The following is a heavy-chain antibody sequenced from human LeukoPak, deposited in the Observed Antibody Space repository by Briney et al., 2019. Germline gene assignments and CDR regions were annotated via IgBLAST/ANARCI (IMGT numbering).Heavy chain of an antibody. CDR2: IYPSVDTT. D-gene: IGHD2-8*01. CDR1: GYTFTDYY. CDR3: IRAYEGGYFDY. V-gene: IGHV1-46*01. Sequence: ASVKVSCKTSGYTFTDYYIHWVRQAPGQGLEWIGIIYPSVDTTDSSQKFKARVTVTRDTSTSTVYMELRTLRSEDTAIYYCIRAYEGGYFDYWGQGTLVTVSS. J-gene: IGHJ4*02.